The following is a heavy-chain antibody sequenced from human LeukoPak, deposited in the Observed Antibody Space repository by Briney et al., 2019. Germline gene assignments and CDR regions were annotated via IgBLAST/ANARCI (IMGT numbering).Heavy chain of an antibody. V-gene: IGHV3-23*01. J-gene: IGHJ4*02. D-gene: IGHD1-26*01. Sequence: PWGSLRLSCAASGFTCSSYAMSWVRQAPGKGLEWVSAISGSGGSTYYADSVKGRFTISRDNSKNTLYLQMNSLRAEDTAVYYCAKDRVGPFDYWGQGTLVTVSS. CDR3: AKDRVGPFDY. CDR2: ISGSGGST. CDR1: GFTCSSYA.